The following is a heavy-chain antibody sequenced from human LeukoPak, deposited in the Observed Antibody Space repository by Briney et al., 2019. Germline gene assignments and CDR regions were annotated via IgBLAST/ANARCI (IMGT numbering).Heavy chain of an antibody. CDR3: AKVCNDILTGYYIGEVDY. CDR1: GFTFSSYG. Sequence: GGTLRLSCAASGFTFSSYGMSWVRQAPGKGLEWVSAISGSGGSTYYADSVKGRSTISRDNSKNTLYLQMNSLRAEDTAVYYCAKVCNDILTGYYIGEVDYWGQGTLVTVSS. CDR2: ISGSGGST. V-gene: IGHV3-23*01. D-gene: IGHD3-9*01. J-gene: IGHJ4*02.